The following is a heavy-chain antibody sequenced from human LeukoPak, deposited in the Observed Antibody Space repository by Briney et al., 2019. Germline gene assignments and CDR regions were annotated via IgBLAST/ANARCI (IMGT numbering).Heavy chain of an antibody. V-gene: IGHV1-2*02. CDR2: INPNSGGT. CDR3: ASNYYGSGRPTDDAFDI. D-gene: IGHD3-10*01. Sequence: ASVKVSCKASGYTFTGYYMHWVRQAPGQGLEWMGWINPNSGGTNYAQKFQGRVTMTRDTSISTAYMELSRLRSDDTAVYYCASNYYGSGRPTDDAFDIWGQGTMATVSS. CDR1: GYTFTGYY. J-gene: IGHJ3*02.